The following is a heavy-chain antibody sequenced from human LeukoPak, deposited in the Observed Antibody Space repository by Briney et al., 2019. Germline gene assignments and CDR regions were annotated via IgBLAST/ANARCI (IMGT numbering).Heavy chain of an antibody. Sequence: SETLSLTCAVYGGSFSGYYWSWIRQPPGKGLEWIGEINHSGSTNYNPSLKSRVTISVDTSKNQFSLKLSSVTAADTAVYYCARVGGHYDILTGYFRPTHPDYWGQGTLVTVSS. J-gene: IGHJ4*02. D-gene: IGHD3-9*01. CDR1: GGSFSGYY. CDR3: ARVGGHYDILTGYFRPTHPDY. V-gene: IGHV4-34*01. CDR2: INHSGST.